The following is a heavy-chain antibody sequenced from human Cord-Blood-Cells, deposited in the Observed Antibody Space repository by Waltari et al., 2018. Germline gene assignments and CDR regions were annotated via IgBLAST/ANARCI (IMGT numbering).Heavy chain of an antibody. CDR3: AFTVAGRDWFDP. J-gene: IGHJ5*02. D-gene: IGHD6-19*01. CDR1: GYTLTGHY. V-gene: IGHV1-2*06. CDR2: ISPNSGGT. Sequence: QVQLVQSGAEVKKPVASVKVSCKATGYTLTGHYMHWVLQAPGQGLEWMGRISPNSGGTNYAQKFQGRVTRTRDTSISTAYMELSRLRSDDTAVYYCAFTVAGRDWFDPWGQGTLVTVSS.